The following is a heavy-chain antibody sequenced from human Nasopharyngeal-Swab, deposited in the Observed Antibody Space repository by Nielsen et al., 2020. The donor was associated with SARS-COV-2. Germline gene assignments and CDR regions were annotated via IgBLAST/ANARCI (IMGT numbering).Heavy chain of an antibody. CDR3: TTDFYFDY. Sequence: GESLKISCAASGFIFSASAIHWVRQASGKGLEWVGRIGDKDNNYATTYGASVQGRFTISRDDSKNTAFLQMDSLKTEDTALYYCTTDFYFDYWGQGTLVTFSS. CDR1: GFIFSASA. J-gene: IGHJ4*02. CDR2: IGDKDNNYAT. V-gene: IGHV3-73*01.